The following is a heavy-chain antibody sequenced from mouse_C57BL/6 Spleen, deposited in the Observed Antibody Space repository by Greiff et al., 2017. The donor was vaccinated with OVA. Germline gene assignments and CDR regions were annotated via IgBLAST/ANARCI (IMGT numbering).Heavy chain of an antibody. J-gene: IGHJ4*01. D-gene: IGHD1-1*01. Sequence: QVQLKQSGPGLVQPSQSLSITCTVSGFSLTSYGVHWVRQSPGKGLEWLGVIWSGGSTDYNAAFISRLSISKDNSKSQVFFKMNSLQADDTAIYYCARRGGSTVVAPYAMDYWGQGTSVTVSS. CDR2: IWSGGST. CDR1: GFSLTSYG. V-gene: IGHV2-2*01. CDR3: ARRGGSTVVAPYAMDY.